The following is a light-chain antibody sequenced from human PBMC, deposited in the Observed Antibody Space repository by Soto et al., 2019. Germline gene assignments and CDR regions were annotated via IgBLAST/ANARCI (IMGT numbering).Light chain of an antibody. J-gene: IGLJ2*01. Sequence: QSVLTQPASVSGSPGQSITISCTGTSSDVGRYNYVSWYLQHPGKAPKLMIFEVTNRPSGVSNRFSGSKSGNTASLTISGLQAEDEADYYCSSYTTSDTLGFGGGTKRTVL. CDR2: EVT. CDR1: SSDVGRYNY. CDR3: SSYTTSDTLG. V-gene: IGLV2-14*01.